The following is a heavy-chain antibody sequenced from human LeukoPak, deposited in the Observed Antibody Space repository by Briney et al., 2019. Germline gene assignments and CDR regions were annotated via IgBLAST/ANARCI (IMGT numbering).Heavy chain of an antibody. Sequence: PGGSLRLSCAASGFTFSTYAMSWVRQAPGKGLEWVSTISNSGGSTYYADSVKGRFTVSRDNSKNTFYLQMNSLRAEDTAVYYCAKDCCSPTTLFDYWGQGTLVTVSS. CDR1: GFTFSTYA. J-gene: IGHJ4*02. V-gene: IGHV3-23*01. CDR2: ISNSGGST. D-gene: IGHD2-2*01. CDR3: AKDCCSPTTLFDY.